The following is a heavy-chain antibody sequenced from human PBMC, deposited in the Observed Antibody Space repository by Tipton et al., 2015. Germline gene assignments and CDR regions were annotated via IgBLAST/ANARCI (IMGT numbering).Heavy chain of an antibody. Sequence: TLSLTCTVSGGSVSSNNYFWSWIRPPGKGLEWFGFIYYSGSTNYNPSLKSRVTISVDTSKNQFSLKLRSVTAADTAVYYCARLRVAPTGGGFDYWGQGTLVTVSS. CDR1: GGSVSSNNYF. J-gene: IGHJ4*02. D-gene: IGHD1-1*01. CDR2: IYYSGST. V-gene: IGHV4-61*01. CDR3: ARLRVAPTGGGFDY.